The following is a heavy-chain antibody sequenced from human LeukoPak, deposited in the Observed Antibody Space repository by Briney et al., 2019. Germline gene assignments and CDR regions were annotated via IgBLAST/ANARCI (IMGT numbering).Heavy chain of an antibody. D-gene: IGHD6-25*01. CDR1: GGTFSSYA. Sequence: ASVKVSCKASGGTFSSYAISWVRQAPGQGLEWMGRIIPIFGTANYAQKFQGRVTITTDESTSTAYMELSSLRSEDTAVYYCARGLHSSGWDLNWFDPWGQGTLVTVSS. CDR3: ARGLHSSGWDLNWFDP. CDR2: IIPIFGTA. J-gene: IGHJ5*02. V-gene: IGHV1-69*05.